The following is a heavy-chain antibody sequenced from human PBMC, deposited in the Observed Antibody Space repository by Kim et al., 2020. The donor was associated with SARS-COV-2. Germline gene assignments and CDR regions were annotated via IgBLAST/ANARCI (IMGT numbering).Heavy chain of an antibody. J-gene: IGHJ4*02. CDR3: ARRPAIRGVITQEPDY. Sequence: SETLSLTCTVSGGSISSSSYYWGWIRQPPGKGLEWIGSIYYSGSTYYNPSLKSRVTISVDTSKNQFSLKLSSVTAADTAVYYCARRPAIRGVITQEPDYWGQGTLVTVSS. V-gene: IGHV4-39*01. D-gene: IGHD3-10*01. CDR1: GGSISSSSYY. CDR2: IYYSGST.